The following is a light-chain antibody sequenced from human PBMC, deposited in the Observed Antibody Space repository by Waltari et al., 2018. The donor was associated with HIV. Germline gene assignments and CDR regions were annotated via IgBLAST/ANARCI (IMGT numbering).Light chain of an antibody. CDR3: HSRDSSGNQL. CDR1: SLKNHY. J-gene: IGLJ2*01. Sequence: SSELTQDPAVSVALGQTVSITCQGDSLKNHYANWYQQKPGPAPVLVSYAKSNRPQGVPGRFLGPGPRNTSSLTIPGAQAEGEGGYYCHSRDSSGNQLFGGGTKGTV. V-gene: IGLV3-19*01. CDR2: AKS.